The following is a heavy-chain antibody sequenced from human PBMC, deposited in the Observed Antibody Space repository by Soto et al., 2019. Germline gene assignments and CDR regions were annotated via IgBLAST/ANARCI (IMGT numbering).Heavy chain of an antibody. CDR2: ISYDGTNK. Sequence: QVHLVESGGGVVQPGRSLRLSCAASGFTFSSYGMHWVRQAPGKGLEWVAVISYDGTNKYYADSVKGRFTISRDNSKNTLYLQMSSLRAEDTAVYYCAKDLMPVAEYSFHYWGQGTLVTVSS. V-gene: IGHV3-30*18. J-gene: IGHJ4*02. CDR1: GFTFSSYG. CDR3: AKDLMPVAEYSFHY. D-gene: IGHD6-19*01.